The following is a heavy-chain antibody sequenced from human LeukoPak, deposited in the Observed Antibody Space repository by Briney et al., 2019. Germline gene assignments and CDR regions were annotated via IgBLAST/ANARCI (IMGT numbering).Heavy chain of an antibody. CDR2: IRYDGSNK. V-gene: IGHV3-30*02. CDR3: AKEYCSGGSCYSSITLFDY. Sequence: GGSLRLSCAASGFTFSSYGMHWVRQAPGKGLEWVAFIRYDGSNKYYADSVKGQFTISRDNSKNTLYLQMNSLRAEDTAVYYCAKEYCSGGSCYSSITLFDYWGQGTLVTVSS. D-gene: IGHD2-15*01. J-gene: IGHJ4*02. CDR1: GFTFSSYG.